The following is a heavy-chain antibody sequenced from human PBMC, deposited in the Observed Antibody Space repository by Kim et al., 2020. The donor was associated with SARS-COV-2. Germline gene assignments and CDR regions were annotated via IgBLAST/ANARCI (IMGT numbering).Heavy chain of an antibody. J-gene: IGHJ2*01. CDR2: ISGSGGST. V-gene: IGHV3-23*01. CDR3: AKEHEYGDLWYFDL. D-gene: IGHD4-17*01. Sequence: GGSLRLSCAASGFSFNNYAMSWVRQAPGKGLEWVSVISGSGGSTYYADSVKGRFTISRDNSKNTLYLQMNSLRAEDTAVYYCAKEHEYGDLWYFDLWGRGTLVTVSS. CDR1: GFSFNNYA.